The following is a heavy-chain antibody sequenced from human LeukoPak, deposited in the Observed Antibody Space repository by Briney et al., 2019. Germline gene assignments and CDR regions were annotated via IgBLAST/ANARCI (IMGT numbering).Heavy chain of an antibody. CDR1: GYTFTSYG. CDR2: ISAYNGNT. Sequence: ASVKVSCKASGYTFTSYGISWVRQAPGQGLEWMGWISAYNGNTNYAQKLQGRVIMTTDTSTGTAYMELRSLRSDDTAVYYCAREDLFLGYCSGGSCYGGWFDPWGQGTLVTVSS. D-gene: IGHD2-15*01. CDR3: AREDLFLGYCSGGSCYGGWFDP. J-gene: IGHJ5*02. V-gene: IGHV1-18*01.